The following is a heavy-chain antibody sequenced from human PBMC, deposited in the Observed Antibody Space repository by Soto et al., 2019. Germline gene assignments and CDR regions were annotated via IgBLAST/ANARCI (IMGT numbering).Heavy chain of an antibody. CDR1: GGSISSGGYS. CDR3: ARDLMAHYYDSSGQFDY. V-gene: IGHV4-30-2*01. Sequence: TLSLTCAVSGGSISSGGYSWSWIRQPPGKGLEWIGYIYHSGSTYYNPSLKSRVTISVDRSKNQFSLKLSSVTAADTAVYYCARDLMAHYYDSSGQFDYWGQGTLVTVSS. J-gene: IGHJ4*02. D-gene: IGHD3-22*01. CDR2: IYHSGST.